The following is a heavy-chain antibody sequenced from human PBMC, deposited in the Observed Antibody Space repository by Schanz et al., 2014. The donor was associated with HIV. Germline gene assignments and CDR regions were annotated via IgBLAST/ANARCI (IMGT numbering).Heavy chain of an antibody. D-gene: IGHD2-21*01. J-gene: IGHJ4*02. Sequence: QLQLQESGSGLVKPSQTLSLTCAVSGGSISSADYSWSWIRLPPGKGLEWIGNIDHSGSTYYNPSLKSRVTFSTHMSKNLSSLKPPPGPAADTAVYYCASLYSHFFDNWGQGTLVTVSS. CDR3: ASLYSHFFDN. CDR1: GGSISSADYS. CDR2: IDHSGST. V-gene: IGHV4-30-2*01.